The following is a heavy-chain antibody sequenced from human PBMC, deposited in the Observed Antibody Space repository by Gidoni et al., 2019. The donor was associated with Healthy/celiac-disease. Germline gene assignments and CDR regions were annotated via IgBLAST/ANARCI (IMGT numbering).Heavy chain of an antibody. J-gene: IGHJ3*02. CDR3: ANTPFGSYYDVDAFDI. CDR2: ISGSGGST. Sequence: EVQLLESGGGLVQPGGSLRLSCAASGFTFSSYAMSWVRQAPGKGLEWVSAISGSGGSTYYADSVKGRFTISRDNSKNTLYLQMNSLRAEDTAVYYCANTPFGSYYDVDAFDIWGQGTMVTVSS. D-gene: IGHD1-26*01. V-gene: IGHV3-23*01. CDR1: GFTFSSYA.